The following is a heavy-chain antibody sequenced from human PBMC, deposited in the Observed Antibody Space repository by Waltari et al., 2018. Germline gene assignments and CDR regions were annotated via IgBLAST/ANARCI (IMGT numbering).Heavy chain of an antibody. Sequence: EVQLVESGGGLVQPGGSLRLSCAASGFTFSSYDMHWVRQATGKGLEWVSAIGTAGGRYHPGSVKGRLTSSRENAKNSLYLQMNSLRAGDTAVYYCARANFWSGYGAFDIWGQGTMVTVSS. CDR1: GFTFSSYD. CDR2: IGTAGGR. CDR3: ARANFWSGYGAFDI. J-gene: IGHJ3*02. V-gene: IGHV3-13*01. D-gene: IGHD3-3*01.